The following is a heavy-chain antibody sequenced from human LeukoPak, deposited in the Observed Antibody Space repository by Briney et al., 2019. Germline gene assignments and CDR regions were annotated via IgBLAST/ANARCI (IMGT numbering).Heavy chain of an antibody. D-gene: IGHD4-23*01. CDR1: GYTFTSYY. J-gene: IGHJ5*02. V-gene: IGHV1-46*01. CDR3: ARDNSVEDTAWWFDP. Sequence: ASVKVSCKASGYTFTSYYLHWVRQAPGQGLDWMGVINPRGGSTSYAQKFQGRVTMTRDMSTSTVYMELSSLRSEDTAVYYCARDNSVEDTAWWFDPWGQGTLVTVSS. CDR2: INPRGGST.